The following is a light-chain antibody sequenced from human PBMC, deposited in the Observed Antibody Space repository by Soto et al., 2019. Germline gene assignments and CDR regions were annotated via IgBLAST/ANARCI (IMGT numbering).Light chain of an antibody. J-gene: IGLJ1*01. V-gene: IGLV2-8*01. Sequence: QSALTQPPSASGSPGQSVTISCTGTSSDVGAYNYVSCYQQHPGKAPKLMNYEVSKRPSGVPDRFSGSKSGNTASLTVAGLRAEDEADYFCSSYAGRHTFVFGAGTKLTVL. CDR2: EVS. CDR3: SSYAGRHTFV. CDR1: SSDVGAYNY.